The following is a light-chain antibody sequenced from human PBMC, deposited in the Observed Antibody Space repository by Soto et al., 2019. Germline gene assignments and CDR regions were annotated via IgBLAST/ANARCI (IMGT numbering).Light chain of an antibody. J-gene: IGKJ4*01. V-gene: IGKV1-33*01. CDR2: DAS. CDR3: QQYDSVPELT. CDR1: HDIANY. Sequence: DIQMTQSPSSVSASVGDRVTITCQASHDIANYLNWYQHKAGEAPKLLIYDASKLQAGVPSRFSASGFTRHFTFTITNLQAEDIGIYYCQQYDSVPELTFGGGTKVEI.